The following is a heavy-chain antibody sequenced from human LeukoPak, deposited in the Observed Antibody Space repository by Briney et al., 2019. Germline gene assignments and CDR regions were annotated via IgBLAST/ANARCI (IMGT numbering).Heavy chain of an antibody. CDR1: GYTFTSYG. D-gene: IGHD3-22*01. Sequence: ASVTVSCKASGYTFTSYGISWVRQAPGQGLEWMGWISAYNGNTNYAQKLQGRVTMTTDTSTSTTYMELRSLRSDHTAVYYCARDLPHYYDSSGYYLLGDYWGQGTLVTVSS. CDR3: ARDLPHYYDSSGYYLLGDY. V-gene: IGHV1-18*01. CDR2: ISAYNGNT. J-gene: IGHJ4*02.